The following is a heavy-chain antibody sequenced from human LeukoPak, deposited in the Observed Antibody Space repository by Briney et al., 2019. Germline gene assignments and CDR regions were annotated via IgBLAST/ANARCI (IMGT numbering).Heavy chain of an antibody. CDR3: ARVPRREAFDI. CDR1: GYTFTSYY. D-gene: IGHD1-14*01. J-gene: IGHJ3*02. Sequence: ASVKVSCKASGYTFTSYYMHWVRQAPRQGLEWMGIINPSGGSTSYAQKFQGRVTMTRDTSTSTVYMELSSLRSEDTAVYYCARVPRREAFDIWGQGTMVTVSS. V-gene: IGHV1-46*01. CDR2: INPSGGST.